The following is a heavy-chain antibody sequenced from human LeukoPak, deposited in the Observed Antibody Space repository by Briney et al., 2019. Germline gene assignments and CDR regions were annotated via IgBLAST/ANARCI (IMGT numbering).Heavy chain of an antibody. CDR2: ISGRTSTI. D-gene: IGHD2-15*01. CDR1: GFTFSPYS. CDR3: ARGGDAFDI. J-gene: IGHJ3*02. Sequence: PGGFLRLSCVVSGFTFSPYSMNWVRQAPGKGLEWVAYISGRTSTIYYADSVYGRFTISRDNSKNTLYLQMTSLRAEDTAVYYCARGGDAFDIWGQGTMVSVSS. V-gene: IGHV3-48*01.